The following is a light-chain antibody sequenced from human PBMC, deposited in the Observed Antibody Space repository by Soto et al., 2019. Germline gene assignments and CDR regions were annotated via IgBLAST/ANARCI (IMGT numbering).Light chain of an antibody. Sequence: IQMTPSPSSLSASVGDRVTITCRASYNIRNSLNWYQLKPGKAPEFLIDASSILQSGVPSIFSGSASGTDCTLTSSRLLPEDFPTNYCQQSYSSPLTFGQGTKVDIK. CDR1: YNIRNS. J-gene: IGKJ1*01. CDR2: ASS. CDR3: QQSYSSPLT. V-gene: IGKV1-39*01.